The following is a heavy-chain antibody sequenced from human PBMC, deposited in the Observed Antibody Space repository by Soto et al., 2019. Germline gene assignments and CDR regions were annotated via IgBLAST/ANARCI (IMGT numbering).Heavy chain of an antibody. CDR2: IYYSGST. V-gene: IGHV4-59*01. D-gene: IGHD2-21*01. CDR1: GGSISSYY. J-gene: IGHJ4*02. CDR3: ARGEGGLAIPHGY. Sequence: PSETLSLTCTVSGGSISSYYWSWIRQPPWKGLEWIGYIYYSGSTNYNPSLKSRVTISVDTSKNQFSLKLSSVTAADTAVYYLARGEGGLAIPHGYWGRGSLVPVSS.